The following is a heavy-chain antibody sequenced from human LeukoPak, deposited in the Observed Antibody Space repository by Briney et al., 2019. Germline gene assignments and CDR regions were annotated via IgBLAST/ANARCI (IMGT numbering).Heavy chain of an antibody. J-gene: IGHJ6*03. CDR2: SYQSGST. CDR1: GYSIRNGYN. CDR3: ARTTEAHSWRTRYYDYYMDV. V-gene: IGHV4-38-2*02. D-gene: IGHD6-13*01. Sequence: PSETLSLTCTVSGYSIRNGYNWGWIRLSPGKGLEWLGSSYQSGSTYDNPSLKSRVTLSIDTSKNRFSLKLSSVTAADTAVYYCARTTEAHSWRTRYYDYYMDVWGKGTTVTVSS.